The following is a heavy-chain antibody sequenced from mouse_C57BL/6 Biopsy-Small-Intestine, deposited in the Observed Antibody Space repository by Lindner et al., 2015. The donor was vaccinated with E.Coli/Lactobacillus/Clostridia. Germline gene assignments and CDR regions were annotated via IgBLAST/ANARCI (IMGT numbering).Heavy chain of an antibody. V-gene: IGHV14-1*02. CDR2: ISTFNGNT. J-gene: IGHJ4*01. CDR3: ARGRTGYSTSWAPVAY. Sequence: SVKVSCKASGSTFTSHGITWVRQAPGQGLEWMGWISTFNGNTFYAQRFQGRVTMTTDTSTDNVYLELRSLRSDDTAVYYCARGRTGYSTSWAPVAYWGQGTLVIVSS. D-gene: IGHD2-12*01. CDR1: GSTFTSHG.